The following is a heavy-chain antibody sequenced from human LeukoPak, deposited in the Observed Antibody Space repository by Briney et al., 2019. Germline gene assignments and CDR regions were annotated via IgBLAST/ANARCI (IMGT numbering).Heavy chain of an antibody. CDR1: GYSFTSYW. J-gene: IGHJ4*02. V-gene: IGHV5-51*01. CDR2: IYPGDSDT. CDR3: ARHRINPGSYYQLDHFDY. D-gene: IGHD1-26*01. Sequence: GESLKIFCRGSGYSFTSYWIDWVRQRPGKGLGWVGIIYPGDSDTRYSPSFQGQVTISADKSNSTAYLQWSSLKASDTAMYYCARHRINPGSYYQLDHFDYWGQGTLVTVSS.